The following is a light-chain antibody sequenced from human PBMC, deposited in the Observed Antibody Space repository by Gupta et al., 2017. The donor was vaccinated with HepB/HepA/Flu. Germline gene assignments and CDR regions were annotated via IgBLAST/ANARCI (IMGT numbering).Light chain of an antibody. J-gene: IGKJ1*01. CDR2: GAS. CDR3: QHENNCPRT. V-gene: IGKV3-15*01. CDR1: QSVSSN. Sequence: DIVMTPSPATLSVSPGERATLSCRASQSVSSNLAWYQQKPGQAPRLLIYGASTRATGIPARFSGSGSGTEFTLTISSLQSEDFAVYYCQHENNCPRTFGQGTKVEIK.